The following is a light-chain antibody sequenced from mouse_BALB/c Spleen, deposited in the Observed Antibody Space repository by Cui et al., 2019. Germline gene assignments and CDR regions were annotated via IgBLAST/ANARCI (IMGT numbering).Light chain of an antibody. Sequence: NFVLTQSHKSISMSVGKRVTLSCKASENVGPYVSGYQQKQEQSPKLMIYGASNRYPGVPDRFTGSGSATDFTLTISSVQAEALADYHCGQRYSYPRTFGGGTKLEIK. CDR3: GQRYSYPRT. CDR2: GAS. CDR1: ENVGPY. V-gene: IGKV6-20*01. J-gene: IGKJ1*01.